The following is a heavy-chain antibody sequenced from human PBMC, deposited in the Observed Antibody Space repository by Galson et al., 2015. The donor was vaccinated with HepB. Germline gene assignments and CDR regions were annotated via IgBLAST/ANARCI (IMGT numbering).Heavy chain of an antibody. Sequence: SVKVSCKASGYTFTIYHIHWVRQAPGQGLEWMGIINPSGATTTHAQKFQGRVTMTRDTSTSTIYMELRSLRSEDTAIYYCARGEHAFDIWGQGTMVTVSS. J-gene: IGHJ3*02. V-gene: IGHV1-46*01. CDR3: ARGEHAFDI. D-gene: IGHD1/OR15-1a*01. CDR2: INPSGATT. CDR1: GYTFTIYH.